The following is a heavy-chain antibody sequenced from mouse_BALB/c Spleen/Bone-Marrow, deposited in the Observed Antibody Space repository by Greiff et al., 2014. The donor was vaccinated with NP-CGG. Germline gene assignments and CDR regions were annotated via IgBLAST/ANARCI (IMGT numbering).Heavy chain of an antibody. J-gene: IGHJ4*01. V-gene: IGHV1S81*02. CDR1: GYTFTSYY. CDR3: SRGRRDALDY. CDR2: INPSNGGT. Sequence: VQLQQSGAELVKPGASVKLSCKASGYTFTSYYMYWVKQRPGQCLEWFGEINPSNGGTNFNEKFKNKATLTVDKSSSTAYMQLSSLTSEDSAVYYCSRGRRDALDYWGQGTSVTVSS.